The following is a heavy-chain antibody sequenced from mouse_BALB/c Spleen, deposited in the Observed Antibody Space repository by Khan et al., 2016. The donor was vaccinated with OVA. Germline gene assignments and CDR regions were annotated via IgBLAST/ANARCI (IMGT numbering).Heavy chain of an antibody. CDR1: GYTFTNYW. Sequence: QVQLQQSGAELVRPGTSVKMSCKTAGYTFTNYWIGWVKQRPGHGLEWIGDIYPGSGNTNYNEKFKGKATLTADTSSSTAYMNLSSLTSEDSAIYYCARPYYYGSSYDTMDAWGQGTSVTVSS. V-gene: IGHV1-63*02. D-gene: IGHD1-1*01. J-gene: IGHJ4*01. CDR2: IYPGSGNT. CDR3: ARPYYYGSSYDTMDA.